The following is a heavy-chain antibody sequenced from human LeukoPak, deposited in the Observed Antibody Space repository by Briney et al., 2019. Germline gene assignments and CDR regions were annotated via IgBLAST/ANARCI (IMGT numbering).Heavy chain of an antibody. J-gene: IGHJ5*02. CDR2: IKQDGSEK. CDR3: AREDVWFGEWNWFDP. CDR1: GFTFSSYW. V-gene: IGHV3-7*01. Sequence: GGSLRLSCAASGFTFSSYWMSGVRQAPGKGLEGVANIKQDGSEKYHVDSVKGRFTISRDNAKNSLYLQMNSLRAEDTAVYYCAREDVWFGEWNWFDPWGQGTLVTVSS. D-gene: IGHD3-10*01.